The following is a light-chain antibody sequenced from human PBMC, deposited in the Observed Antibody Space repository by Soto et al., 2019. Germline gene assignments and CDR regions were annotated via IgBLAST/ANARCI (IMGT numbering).Light chain of an antibody. J-gene: IGLJ2*01. CDR2: DVS. CDR1: SNDVGGYNF. Sequence: QSVLTQPCSVSGSPGQSVTISCTGTSNDVGGYNFVSWYQQHPGKVPKLFIYDVSRRPSGVPDRFSGSKSGNTASLTISGLQAEDEADYYCSSYAGSYTLVFGGGTKLTVL. CDR3: SSYAGSYTLV. V-gene: IGLV2-11*01.